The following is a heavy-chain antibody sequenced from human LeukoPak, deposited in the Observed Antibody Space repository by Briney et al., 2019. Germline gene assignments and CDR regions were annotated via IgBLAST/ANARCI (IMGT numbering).Heavy chain of an antibody. D-gene: IGHD1-26*01. Sequence: PGGSLRLSCAASGFTFSSYGMHWVRQAPGKGLEWVAFIRSDGYHTYYADSVKGRFTITRDNSKNTLYLQMNSLRLEDMALYYCAKPSGSGVDYWGRGTRVTVSS. J-gene: IGHJ4*02. CDR1: GFTFSSYG. CDR2: IRSDGYHT. V-gene: IGHV3-30*02. CDR3: AKPSGSGVDY.